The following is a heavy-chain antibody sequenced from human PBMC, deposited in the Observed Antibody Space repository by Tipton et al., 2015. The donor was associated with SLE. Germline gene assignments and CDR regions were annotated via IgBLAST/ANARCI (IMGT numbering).Heavy chain of an antibody. CDR1: GGSISSSSDY. V-gene: IGHV4-39*07. CDR2: THYTGVT. Sequence: TLSLTCTVSGGSISSSSDYWGWIRQPPGKGLEWIGNTHYTGVTYYNPSLKSRVTISVDTSKNQFSLNLSSVTAADTAVYYCARGGEMTTMEVWGQGTTVTVSS. J-gene: IGHJ6*02. D-gene: IGHD5-24*01. CDR3: ARGGEMTTMEV.